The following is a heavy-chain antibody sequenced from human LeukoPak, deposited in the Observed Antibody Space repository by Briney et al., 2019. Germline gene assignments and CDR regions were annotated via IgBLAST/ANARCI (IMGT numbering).Heavy chain of an antibody. CDR1: GYTLTELS. D-gene: IGHD6-6*01. J-gene: IGHJ3*02. V-gene: IGHV1-24*01. CDR3: ATDNKLIAARRNDAFDI. CDR2: FDPGDGET. Sequence: ASVKVSCKVSGYTLTELSMHWVRQAPGKGLECMGGFDPGDGETIYAQKFQGRVTMTEDTSTDTAYMELSSLRSEDTAVYYCATDNKLIAARRNDAFDIWGQGTMVTVSS.